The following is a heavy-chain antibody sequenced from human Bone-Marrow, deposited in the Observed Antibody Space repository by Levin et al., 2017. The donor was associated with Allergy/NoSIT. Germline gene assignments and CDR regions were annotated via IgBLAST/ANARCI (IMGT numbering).Heavy chain of an antibody. CDR3: ARDHESSGYYPHWYFYGMDV. V-gene: IGHV3-48*01. J-gene: IGHJ6*02. D-gene: IGHD3-22*01. CDR2: ITARSDTI. CDR1: GFTFSHYN. Sequence: GGSLRLSCVASGFTFSHYNINWVRQAPGKGLESVSYITARSDTIYYADSVKGRFTISRDNAKNSVFLQMNSLGAEDTAVYYCARDHESSGYYPHWYFYGMDVWGQGTTVTV.